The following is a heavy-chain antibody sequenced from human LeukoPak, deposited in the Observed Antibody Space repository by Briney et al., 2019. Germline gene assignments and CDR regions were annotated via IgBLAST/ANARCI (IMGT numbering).Heavy chain of an antibody. CDR3: AKAFGSGSYSASAFDI. D-gene: IGHD3-10*01. CDR2: ISWNSGSI. Sequence: GRSLRLSCAASGFTFGDYAMHWVRQAPGKGLKWVSGISWNSGSIGYADSVKGRFTISRDNAKNSLYLQMNSLRAEDTALYYCAKAFGSGSYSASAFDIWGQGTMSPSLQ. J-gene: IGHJ3*02. CDR1: GFTFGDYA. V-gene: IGHV3-9*01.